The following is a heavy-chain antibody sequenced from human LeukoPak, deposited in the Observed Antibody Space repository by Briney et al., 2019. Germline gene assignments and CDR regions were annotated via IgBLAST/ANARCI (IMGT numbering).Heavy chain of an antibody. V-gene: IGHV3-30*18. J-gene: IGHJ4*02. CDR3: AKDLHDPWIQLWLSSSGLDY. CDR2: ISYDGSNK. CDR1: GFTFSSYG. Sequence: PGGSLRLSCAASGFTFSSYGMHWVRQAPGKGLEWVAVISYDGSNKYYADSVKGRFTISRDNSKNTLYLQMNSLRAEDTAVYYCAKDLHDPWIQLWLSSSGLDYWGQGTLVTVSS. D-gene: IGHD5-18*01.